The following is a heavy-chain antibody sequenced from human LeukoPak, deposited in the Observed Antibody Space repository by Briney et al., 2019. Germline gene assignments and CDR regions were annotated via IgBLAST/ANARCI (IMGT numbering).Heavy chain of an antibody. CDR3: TRGLTSLNLYFFDL. V-gene: IGHV3-48*04. D-gene: IGHD1-7*01. CDR1: GFTFSSYS. CDR2: ISISSTTI. Sequence: PGGSLRLSCAASGFTFSSYSMNWVRQAPGKGLEWVSYISISSTTIYYADSVRGRFTISRGDAKNSLYLQMSSLRAEDTAVYYCTRGLTSLNLYFFDLWGQGTLVTVSS. J-gene: IGHJ4*02.